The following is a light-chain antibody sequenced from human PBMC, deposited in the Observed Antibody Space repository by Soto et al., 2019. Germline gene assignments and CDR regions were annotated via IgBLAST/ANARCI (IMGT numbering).Light chain of an antibody. CDR2: DAS. Sequence: VLTQSPGTLSLSPGDRATLSCRASQSVRSRYLAWYQQKAGQAPRLLIYDASRRATGIPDRFSGSGSGTDFTLTISRLEPEDFAVYYCQQYGSSVTFGGGTKVEIK. J-gene: IGKJ4*01. CDR3: QQYGSSVT. CDR1: QSVRSRY. V-gene: IGKV3-20*01.